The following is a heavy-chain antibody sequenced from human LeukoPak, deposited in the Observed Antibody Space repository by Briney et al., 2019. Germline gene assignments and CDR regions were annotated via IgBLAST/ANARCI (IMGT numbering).Heavy chain of an antibody. CDR2: IYPGDSDT. CDR3: ARRVGITGMIFDY. Sequence: GESLKISCRGSGYSFSTYWIGWVRQMPGKGLEWMGIIYPGDSDTRYSPSFQGQVTISADKSISTAYLQWSSLKASDTAMYYCARRVGITGMIFDYWGQGTLVTVSS. D-gene: IGHD1-20*01. V-gene: IGHV5-51*01. CDR1: GYSFSTYW. J-gene: IGHJ4*02.